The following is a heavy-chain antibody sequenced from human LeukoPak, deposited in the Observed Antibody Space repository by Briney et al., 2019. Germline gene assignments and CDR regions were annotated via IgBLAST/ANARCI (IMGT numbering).Heavy chain of an antibody. CDR1: GYTFTGYY. CDR3: ARGPLWGSYRYTFDY. D-gene: IGHD3-16*02. Sequence: ASVKVSCKASGYTFTGYYMHWVRQAPGQGLEWMGWINPNSGGTNYAQKLQGRVTMTTDTSTSTAYMELRSLRSDDTAVYYCARGPLWGSYRYTFDYWGQGTLVTVSS. CDR2: INPNSGGT. V-gene: IGHV1-2*02. J-gene: IGHJ4*02.